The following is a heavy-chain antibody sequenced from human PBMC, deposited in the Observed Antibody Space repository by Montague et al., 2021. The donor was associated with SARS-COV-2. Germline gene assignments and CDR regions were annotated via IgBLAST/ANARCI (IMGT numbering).Heavy chain of an antibody. D-gene: IGHD3-22*01. CDR3: ARVPPYYYDSSGYYSGAFDI. CDR1: GGSISSGSYY. Sequence: TLSLTCTVSGGSISSGSYYWSWIRQPAGKGLEWIGRIYTSGSTNYNPSLKSRVTISVDTSKNQFSLKLSSVTAADTAVYCCARVPPYYYDSSGYYSGAFDIWGQGTMVTVSS. J-gene: IGHJ3*02. V-gene: IGHV4-61*02. CDR2: IYTSGST.